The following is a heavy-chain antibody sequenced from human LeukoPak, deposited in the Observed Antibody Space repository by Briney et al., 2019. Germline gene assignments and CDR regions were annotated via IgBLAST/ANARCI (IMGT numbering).Heavy chain of an antibody. D-gene: IGHD2-15*01. CDR2: IYYSGST. Sequence: PSQTLSLTCTVSGGSISSGDYYWSWIRQPPGKGLEWIGYIYYSGSTYYNPSLKSRVTISVDTSKNQFSLKLSSVTAADTAVYYCARGLVVVAVQGYNWFDPWGQGTLVTVSS. CDR1: GGSISSGDYY. J-gene: IGHJ5*02. V-gene: IGHV4-30-4*01. CDR3: ARGLVVVAVQGYNWFDP.